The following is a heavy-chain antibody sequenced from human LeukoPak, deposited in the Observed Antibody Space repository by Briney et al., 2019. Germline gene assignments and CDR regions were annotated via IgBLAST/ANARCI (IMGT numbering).Heavy chain of an antibody. CDR1: GGSFSGYY. D-gene: IGHD6-13*01. CDR2: INHSGST. J-gene: IGHJ5*02. CDR3: ARGGQQLVRGWFDP. Sequence: SETLSLTCAVYGGSFSGYYWSWIRQPPGKGLEWIGEINHSGSTNYNPSLKSRVTISIDTSKNQFSLKLSSVTAADTAVYYCARGGQQLVRGWFDPWGQGTLVTVSS. V-gene: IGHV4-34*01.